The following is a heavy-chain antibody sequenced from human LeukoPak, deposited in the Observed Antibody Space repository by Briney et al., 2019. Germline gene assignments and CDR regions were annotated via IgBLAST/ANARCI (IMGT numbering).Heavy chain of an antibody. V-gene: IGHV3-7*01. CDR2: IKQDGSEK. CDR1: GFTFSSYW. Sequence: PGGSLRLSCAASGFTFSSYWMSWVHQAPGKGLEWVANIKQDGSEKYYVDSVKGRFTISRDNAKNSLYLQMNSLRAEDTAVYYCARVRYYGSGSYTYYFDYWGQGTLVTVSS. D-gene: IGHD3-10*01. J-gene: IGHJ4*02. CDR3: ARVRYYGSGSYTYYFDY.